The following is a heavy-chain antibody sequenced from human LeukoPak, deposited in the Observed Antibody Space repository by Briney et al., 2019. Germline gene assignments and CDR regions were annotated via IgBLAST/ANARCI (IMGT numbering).Heavy chain of an antibody. CDR2: IYYSGST. CDR3: ARTTVVTRAGAFDI. Sequence: PSETLSLTCTVSGGSLSSYYWSWIRQPPGKGLEWIGYIYYSGSTNYNPSLKSRVTISVDTSKNQFSLKLSSVTAADTAVYYCARTTVVTRAGAFDIWGQGTMVTVSS. J-gene: IGHJ3*02. V-gene: IGHV4-59*08. CDR1: GGSLSSYY. D-gene: IGHD4-23*01.